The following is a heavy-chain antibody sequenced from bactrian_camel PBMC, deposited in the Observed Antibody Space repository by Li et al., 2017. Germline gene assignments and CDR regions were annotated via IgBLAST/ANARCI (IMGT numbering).Heavy chain of an antibody. J-gene: IGHJ6*01. CDR2: IDSDGNT. CDR3: AADERKVLGFCSGSYWDGTEPTS. CDR1: TGTASGRC. D-gene: IGHD2*01. Sequence: HVQLVESGGGSVQAGVSLRLSCAASTGTASGRCMGWFRQAPGKEREGVATIDSDGNTQHVDAVRGRFTISLDNANNSVYLLMNSLKPEDTGTYYCAADERKVLGFCSGSYWDGTEPTSRGQGTQVTVS. V-gene: IGHV3S53*01.